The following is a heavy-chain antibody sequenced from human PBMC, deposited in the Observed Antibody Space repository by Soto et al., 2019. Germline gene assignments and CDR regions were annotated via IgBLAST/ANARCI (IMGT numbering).Heavy chain of an antibody. J-gene: IGHJ6*02. CDR2: IIPILGIA. CDR1: GGTFSSYT. D-gene: IGHD4-17*01. Sequence: QVPLVQSGAEVKKPGSSVKVSCKASGGTFSSYTISWVRQAPGQGLEWMGRIIPILGIANYAQKFQGRVTITADKSTSTAYMELSSLRSEDTAVYYCVRFTVTTSEGMDVWGQGTTVTVSS. CDR3: VRFTVTTSEGMDV. V-gene: IGHV1-69*02.